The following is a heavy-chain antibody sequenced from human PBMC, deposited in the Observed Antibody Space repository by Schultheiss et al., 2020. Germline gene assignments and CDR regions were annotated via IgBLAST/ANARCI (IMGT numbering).Heavy chain of an antibody. CDR2: IRSKAYGGTT. Sequence: GGSLRLSCAASGFTFSSYAMSWVRQAPGKGLEWVGFIRSKAYGGTTEYAASVKGRFTISRDDSKSIAYLQMNSLKTEDTAVYYCTRGEGVADYWGQGTLVTVSS. J-gene: IGHJ4*02. CDR3: TRGEGVADY. CDR1: GFTFSSYA. V-gene: IGHV3-49*04. D-gene: IGHD3-3*01.